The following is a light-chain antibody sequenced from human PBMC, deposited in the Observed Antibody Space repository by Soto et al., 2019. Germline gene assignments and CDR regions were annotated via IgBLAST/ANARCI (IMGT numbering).Light chain of an antibody. CDR3: QQRNTWPLT. J-gene: IGKJ4*01. Sequence: EILLTQSPATLSLSPGERATHSCRANNSVSSYLAWYQQKPGQAPRLLIYDASNRATGIPARFSGSGSGTDFTLTISSLEPEDFAVYYCQQRNTWPLTFGGGTKVDIK. V-gene: IGKV3-11*01. CDR2: DAS. CDR1: NSVSSY.